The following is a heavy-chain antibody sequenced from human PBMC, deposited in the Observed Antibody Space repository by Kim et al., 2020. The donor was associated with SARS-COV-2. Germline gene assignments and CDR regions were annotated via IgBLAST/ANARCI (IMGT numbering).Heavy chain of an antibody. V-gene: IGHV1-24*01. CDR3: ATPGVRAGTSYYGMDV. CDR2: FDPEDGET. Sequence: ASVKVSCKVSGYTLTELSMHWVRQAPGKGLEWMGGFDPEDGETIYAQKFQGRVTMTEDTSTDTAYMELSSLISEDTAVYYCATPGVRAGTSYYGMDVWGQGTTVTVSS. D-gene: IGHD6-19*01. CDR1: GYTLTELS. J-gene: IGHJ6*02.